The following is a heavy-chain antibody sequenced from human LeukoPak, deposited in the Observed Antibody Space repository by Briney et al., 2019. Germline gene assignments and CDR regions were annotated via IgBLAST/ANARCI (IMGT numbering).Heavy chain of an antibody. CDR1: GDSISGYY. V-gene: IGHV4-59*01. Sequence: SETLSLTCTVSGDSISGYYWSWIRQPPEKGLEWIGYIYYSDNTNYNPSLKSRVTISVDTSKNQLSLKLSSVTAADTAVYYCAAAGNSWYYFDYWGQGTLVTVSS. CDR2: IYYSDNT. D-gene: IGHD6-13*01. CDR3: AAAGNSWYYFDY. J-gene: IGHJ4*02.